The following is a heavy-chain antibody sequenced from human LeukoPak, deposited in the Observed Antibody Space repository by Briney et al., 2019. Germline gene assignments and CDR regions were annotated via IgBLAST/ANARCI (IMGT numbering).Heavy chain of an antibody. D-gene: IGHD3-22*01. V-gene: IGHV3-23*01. CDR1: GFTFSSYG. CDR2: ISGSGGST. J-gene: IGHJ4*02. Sequence: PGGSLRLSCAASGFTFSSYGMSWVRQAPGKGLEWVSAISGSGGSTYYADSVKGRFTISRDNSKNTLYLQMNSLRAEDTAVYYCAKDDSSGYYHRVFDYWGQGTLVTVSS. CDR3: AKDDSSGYYHRVFDY.